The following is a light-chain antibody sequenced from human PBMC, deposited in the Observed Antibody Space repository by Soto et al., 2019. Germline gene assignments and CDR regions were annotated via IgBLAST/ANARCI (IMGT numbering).Light chain of an antibody. CDR3: QQYNDWPPVT. CDR2: GAS. V-gene: IGKV3-15*01. CDR1: QSVSVN. J-gene: IGKJ4*01. Sequence: EIVMTHSPATLSVSPCERATLSCSASQSVSVNLAWYQQKPGQAPRLLIYGASIRATGFPARFSGSGSGTDFTLTINSLQSEDSAVYYCQQYNDWPPVTFGGGTKVDIK.